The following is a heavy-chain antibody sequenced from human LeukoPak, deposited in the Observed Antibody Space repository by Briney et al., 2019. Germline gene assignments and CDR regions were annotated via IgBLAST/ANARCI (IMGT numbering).Heavy chain of an antibody. CDR1: GYTFTSYD. CDR2: MNPNSGNT. D-gene: IGHD5-18*01. Sequence: ASVKVSCKAPGYTFTSYDINWVRQATGQGLEWMGWMNPNSGNTGYAQKFQGRVTITRNTSISTAYMELSSLRSEDTAVYYCAREQQNDAFDIWGQGTMVTVSS. CDR3: AREQQNDAFDI. V-gene: IGHV1-8*03. J-gene: IGHJ3*02.